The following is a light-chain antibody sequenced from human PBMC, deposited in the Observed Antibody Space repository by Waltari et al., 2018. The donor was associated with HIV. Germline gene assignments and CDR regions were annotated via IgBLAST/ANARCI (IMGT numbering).Light chain of an antibody. J-gene: IGLJ1*01. CDR3: QVWDITTDHHV. CDR1: NIGSKS. Sequence: SYVLTQAPSVSVAPGQTARITCGGNNIGSKSVHWYQQRPGQAPVLVVYDDIDRPSGIPGRFSGSNSGNTATLTISRVEAGDEADYYCQVWDITTDHHVFGNGTKVTVL. CDR2: DDI. V-gene: IGLV3-21*02.